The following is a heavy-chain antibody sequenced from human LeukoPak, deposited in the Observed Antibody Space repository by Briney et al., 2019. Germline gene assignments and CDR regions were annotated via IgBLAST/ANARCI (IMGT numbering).Heavy chain of an antibody. J-gene: IGHJ5*02. V-gene: IGHV3-23*01. Sequence: GGSLRLSCAASGFTFSSYSMNWVRQAPGKGLEWVSAISGSGGSTYYADSVKGRFTISRDNSKNTLYLQMNSLRAEDTAVYYCARGGLPKRDIVVVPAARRFDPWGQGTLVTVSS. CDR1: GFTFSSYS. CDR3: ARGGLPKRDIVVVPAARRFDP. D-gene: IGHD2-2*01. CDR2: ISGSGGST.